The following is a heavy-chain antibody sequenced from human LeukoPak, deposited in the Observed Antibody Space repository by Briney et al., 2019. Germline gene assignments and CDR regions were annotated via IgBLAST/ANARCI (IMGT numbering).Heavy chain of an antibody. D-gene: IGHD3-22*01. Sequence: ETLSLTCAVYGGSFSGYYWSWIRQPPGKGLEWIGEINHSGSTNYNPSLKSRVTISVDTSKNQFSLKLSSVTAADTAVYYCARGLANYYDSSGYSYFGYWGQGTLVTVSS. V-gene: IGHV4-34*01. J-gene: IGHJ4*02. CDR3: ARGLANYYDSSGYSYFGY. CDR2: INHSGST. CDR1: GGSFSGYY.